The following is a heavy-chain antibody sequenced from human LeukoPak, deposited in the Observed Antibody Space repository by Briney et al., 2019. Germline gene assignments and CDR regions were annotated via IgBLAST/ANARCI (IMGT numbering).Heavy chain of an antibody. CDR1: GFTFNRCW. J-gene: IGHJ6*02. CDR3: TKDVTPGGADV. V-gene: IGHV3-9*01. Sequence: GGSLRLSCVVSGFTFNRCWMNWVRQAPGKGLEWVSGIYWSGSRIDYADSVKGRFTISRDNAKNSLYLQMNSLRAEDTALYYCTKDVTPGGADVWGRGTTVTVSS. CDR2: IYWSGSRI. D-gene: IGHD2-15*01.